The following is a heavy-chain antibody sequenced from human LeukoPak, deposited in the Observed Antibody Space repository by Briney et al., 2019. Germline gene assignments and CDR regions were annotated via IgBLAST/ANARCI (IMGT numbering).Heavy chain of an antibody. Sequence: SQTLSLTCAISGDSVSSNSAAWNWIRQSPSRGLEWLGRTYYRSKWYNDYAVSVKSRITINPDTSKNQFSLQLNSVTPEDTAVCYCARAPIGYSSSRGWFDPWGQGTLVTVSS. J-gene: IGHJ5*02. V-gene: IGHV6-1*01. CDR3: ARAPIGYSSSRGWFDP. CDR1: GDSVSSNSAA. CDR2: TYYRSKWYN. D-gene: IGHD6-13*01.